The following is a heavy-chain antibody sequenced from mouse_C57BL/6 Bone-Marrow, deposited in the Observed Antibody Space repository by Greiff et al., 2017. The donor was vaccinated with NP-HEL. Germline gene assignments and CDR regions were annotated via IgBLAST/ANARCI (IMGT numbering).Heavy chain of an antibody. CDR1: GFNIKDDY. CDR3: TEPDY. CDR2: IDPENGDT. V-gene: IGHV14-4*01. J-gene: IGHJ2*01. Sequence: EVKVVESGAELVRPGASVKLSCTASGFNIKDDYMHWVKQRPEQGLEWIGWIDPENGDTEYASKFQGKATITADTSSNTAYLQLSSLTSEDTAVYYCTEPDYWGQGTTLTVSS.